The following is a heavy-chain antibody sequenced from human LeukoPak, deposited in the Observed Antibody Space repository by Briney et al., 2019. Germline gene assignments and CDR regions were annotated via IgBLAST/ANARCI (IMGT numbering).Heavy chain of an antibody. D-gene: IGHD2-15*01. CDR2: VSYDGSNK. V-gene: IGHV3-30-3*01. Sequence: TGGSLRLSCAASGFTFSSYAMHWVRQAPGKGLEWVAVVSYDGSNKYYADSVKGRFTISRDNSKNTLYLQMNSLRAEDTAVYYCAREPRVAGDYWGQGTLVTVSS. CDR1: GFTFSSYA. J-gene: IGHJ4*02. CDR3: AREPRVAGDY.